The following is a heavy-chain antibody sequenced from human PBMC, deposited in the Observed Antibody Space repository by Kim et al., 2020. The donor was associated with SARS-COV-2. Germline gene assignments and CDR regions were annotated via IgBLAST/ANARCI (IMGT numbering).Heavy chain of an antibody. V-gene: IGHV3-33*05. CDR3: ARDGYCTSTSCYAGFGYY. CDR2: VANDGSGI. Sequence: GGSLRLSCAATGFTFSDYGMHWVRQAPGKGLEWVAVVANDGSGIDYADSVKGRFTISRDDSKNTLYLQMSSLRAEDTALYYCARDGYCTSTSCYAGFGYYWGQGTLVTVSS. CDR1: GFTFSDYG. J-gene: IGHJ4*02. D-gene: IGHD2-2*03.